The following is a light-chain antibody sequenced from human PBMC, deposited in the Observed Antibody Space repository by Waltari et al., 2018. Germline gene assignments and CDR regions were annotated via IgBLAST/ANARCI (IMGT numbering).Light chain of an antibody. CDR1: SSDVGGYNY. V-gene: IGLV2-14*01. Sequence: QSALTQPASVSGSPGKSITISCTGTSSDVGGYNYVSWYQQHPGKAPKLMIYEVSNRPTGVSNRFSGPKSGNTASLTISGLQAEDEADYYCSSYTSSSTLVVFGGGTKLTVL. J-gene: IGLJ2*01. CDR3: SSYTSSSTLVV. CDR2: EVS.